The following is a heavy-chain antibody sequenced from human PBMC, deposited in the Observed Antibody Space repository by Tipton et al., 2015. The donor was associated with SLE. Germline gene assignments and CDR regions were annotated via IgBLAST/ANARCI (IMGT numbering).Heavy chain of an antibody. D-gene: IGHD5-18*01. Sequence: TLSLTCTVSGGSISSYYWSWIRQPPGKGLEWIGYIYYSGSTNYNPSLKSRVTISVDTSKNQFSLKLTSVTAADTAMYYCARISVDTTMAQRVDYGMDVWGQGTTVTVSS. CDR1: GGSISSYY. CDR3: ARISVDTTMAQRVDYGMDV. CDR2: IYYSGST. V-gene: IGHV4-59*12. J-gene: IGHJ6*02.